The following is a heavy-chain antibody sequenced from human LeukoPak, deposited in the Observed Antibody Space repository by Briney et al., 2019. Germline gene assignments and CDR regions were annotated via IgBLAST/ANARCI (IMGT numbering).Heavy chain of an antibody. Sequence: GGSLRLSCVASGFTFNNYGMHWVRQAPGKGLEWVAFIQYDVSNKYYADSVKGRFTISRDNSKNTLYLQMNSLRVEDTAVYYCARHDYSNFVGWFDPWGQGTLVSVSS. V-gene: IGHV3-30*02. CDR1: GFTFNNYG. D-gene: IGHD4-11*01. CDR2: IQYDVSNK. CDR3: ARHDYSNFVGWFDP. J-gene: IGHJ5*02.